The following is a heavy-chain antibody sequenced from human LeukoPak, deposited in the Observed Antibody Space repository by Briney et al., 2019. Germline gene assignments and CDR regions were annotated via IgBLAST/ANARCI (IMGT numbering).Heavy chain of an antibody. CDR2: ISNNGGYT. CDR3: ARSYVVTAPFDY. Sequence: GGSLRLSCAASGFTFSSSAMSWVRQAPGKGLEWVSAISNNGGYTYYADSVKGRFTISRDNSKNTLYLQMNSLRAEDTAVYYCARSYVVTAPFDYWGQGTLVTVSS. J-gene: IGHJ4*02. V-gene: IGHV3-23*01. D-gene: IGHD2-21*02. CDR1: GFTFSSSA.